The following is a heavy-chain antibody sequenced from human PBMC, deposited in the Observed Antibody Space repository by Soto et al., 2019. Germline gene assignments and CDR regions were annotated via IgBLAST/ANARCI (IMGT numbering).Heavy chain of an antibody. Sequence: QIQLVQSGAEVKKPGASVKVSCKTSGYTFSSIGISWVRQAPGQGLEWMGWISPYKGNTHYAQGLQGRVTMTTDTSTSTAYMELRSLSSDDTAVYYCARDLDPSGSYYTDYWGQGTLVTVSS. CDR1: GYTFSSIG. J-gene: IGHJ4*02. CDR2: ISPYKGNT. V-gene: IGHV1-18*01. CDR3: ARDLDPSGSYYTDY. D-gene: IGHD3-10*01.